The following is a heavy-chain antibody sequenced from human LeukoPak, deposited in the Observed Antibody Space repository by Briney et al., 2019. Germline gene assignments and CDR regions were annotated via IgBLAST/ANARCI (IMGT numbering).Heavy chain of an antibody. D-gene: IGHD3-10*01. CDR3: ARDGRGYYGSGSYYSFGRYGMDV. CDR2: ISSSSSYI. Sequence: GGSLRLSSAASGFTFCSSIMYRVCQALGKGLEWVSYISSSSSYIYSADSAKGRFTISRDNAKNSLYLQMNSLRAEDTAVYYCARDGRGYYGSGSYYSFGRYGMDVWGQGTTVTVSS. CDR1: GFTFCSSI. V-gene: IGHV3-21*01. J-gene: IGHJ6*02.